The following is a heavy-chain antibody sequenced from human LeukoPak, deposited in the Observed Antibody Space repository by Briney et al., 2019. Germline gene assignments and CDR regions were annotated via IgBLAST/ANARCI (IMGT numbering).Heavy chain of an antibody. Sequence: SETLSLTCTVSGDSINISNYFWGWIRQSTGKGLEWIGNIYYIGTSDYNPSLKSRVTISIDTSKNQFSLNLRSVTAADTAFYYCARHRSGSYIRYFDFWGQGALVTVSS. CDR3: ARHRSGSYIRYFDF. D-gene: IGHD1-26*01. V-gene: IGHV4-39*01. CDR1: GDSINISNYF. CDR2: IYYIGTS. J-gene: IGHJ4*02.